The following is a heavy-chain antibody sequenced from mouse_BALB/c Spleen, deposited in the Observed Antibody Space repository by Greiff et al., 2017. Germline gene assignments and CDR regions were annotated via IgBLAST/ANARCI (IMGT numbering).Heavy chain of an antibody. V-gene: IGHV1-77*01. Sequence: QVQLKESGAELARPGASVKLSCKASGYTFTDYYINWVKQRTGQGLEWIGEIYPGSGNTYYNEKFKGKATLTADKSSSTAYMQLSSLTSEDSAVYFCARLTGTGNAMDYWGQGTSGTVSS. CDR3: ARLTGTGNAMDY. CDR2: IYPGSGNT. D-gene: IGHD4-1*01. CDR1: GYTFTDYY. J-gene: IGHJ4*01.